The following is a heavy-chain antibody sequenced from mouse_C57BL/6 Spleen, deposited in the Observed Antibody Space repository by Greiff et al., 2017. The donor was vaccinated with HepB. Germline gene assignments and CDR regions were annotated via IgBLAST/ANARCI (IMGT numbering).Heavy chain of an antibody. D-gene: IGHD2-2*01. J-gene: IGHJ3*01. Sequence: QVHVKQPGTELVKPGASVKLSCKASGYTFTSYWMHWVKQRPGQGLEWIGNINPSNGGTNYNEKFKSKATLTVDKSSSTAYMQLSSLTSEDSAVYYCARGMVTTSWFAYWGQGTLVTVSA. CDR1: GYTFTSYW. V-gene: IGHV1-53*01. CDR3: ARGMVTTSWFAY. CDR2: INPSNGGT.